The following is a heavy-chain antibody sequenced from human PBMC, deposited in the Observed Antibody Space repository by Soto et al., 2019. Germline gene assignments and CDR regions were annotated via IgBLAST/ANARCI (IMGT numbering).Heavy chain of an antibody. CDR3: GRGRSGQIVVFY. Sequence: ASVKVSCKASGYTFTRYYMHWVRQAPGQGLEWMGITNPSGGSTSYAQKFQGRVTMTRDTSTSTVYMELSSLRSEDTAVYYCGRGRSGQIVVFYWGQGTPVTVSS. CDR1: GYTFTRYY. D-gene: IGHD1-26*01. V-gene: IGHV1-46*01. CDR2: TNPSGGST. J-gene: IGHJ4*02.